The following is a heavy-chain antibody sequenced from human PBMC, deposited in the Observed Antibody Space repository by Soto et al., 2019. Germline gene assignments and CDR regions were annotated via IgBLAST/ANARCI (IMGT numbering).Heavy chain of an antibody. J-gene: IGHJ3*02. CDR1: GYTFTICG. D-gene: IGHD3-3*01. CDR3: ARSPLITIFGVVIIGAFDI. CDR2: ISAYNGNT. V-gene: IGHV1-18*01. Sequence: ASVKVSCKASGYTFTICGIIWVRQAPGQGLEWMGWISAYNGNTNYAQKLQGRVTMTTDTSTSTAYMELRSLRSDDTAVYYCARSPLITIFGVVIIGAFDIWGQGTMVTVSS.